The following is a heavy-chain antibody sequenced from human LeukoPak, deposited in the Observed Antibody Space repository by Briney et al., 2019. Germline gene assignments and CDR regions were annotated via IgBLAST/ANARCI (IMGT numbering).Heavy chain of an antibody. CDR2: INPSGGST. CDR3: ARDRCSGGSCYGWFDP. CDR1: GYTSTSYY. D-gene: IGHD2-15*01. Sequence: ASVKVSCKASGYTSTSYYMHWVRQAPGQGLEWMGIINPSGGSTSYAQKFQGRVTMTRDTSTSTVYMELSSLRSEDTAVYYCARDRCSGGSCYGWFDPWGQGTLVTVSS. J-gene: IGHJ5*02. V-gene: IGHV1-46*01.